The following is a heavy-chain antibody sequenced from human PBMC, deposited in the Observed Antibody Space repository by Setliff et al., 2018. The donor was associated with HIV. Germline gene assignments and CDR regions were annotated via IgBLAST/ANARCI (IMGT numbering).Heavy chain of an antibody. V-gene: IGHV1-69*10. CDR3: ARDYSPTFYYYDSSGTFDY. CDR2: IIPILCIA. Sequence: ASVKVSCKASGGTFSSYAISWVRQAPGQGLEWMGGIIPILCIANYAQKFQGRVTITADEFTSTAYMELSSLRSEDTAVYYCARDYSPTFYYYDSSGTFDYWGQGTLVTVSS. D-gene: IGHD3-22*01. J-gene: IGHJ4*02. CDR1: GGTFSSYA.